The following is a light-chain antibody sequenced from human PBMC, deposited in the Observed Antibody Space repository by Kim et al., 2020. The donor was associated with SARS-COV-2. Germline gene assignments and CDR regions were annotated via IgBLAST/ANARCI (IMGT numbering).Light chain of an antibody. Sequence: LSLSPGERASLAGRASQSVSSSYLAWYQQRPGQAPRLLIYGASSRATGIPDRFSGSGSGADFTLTISRLEPEDFAVYYCQQYGSSFGQGTKLEIK. J-gene: IGKJ2*01. CDR3: QQYGSS. CDR1: QSVSSSY. V-gene: IGKV3-20*01. CDR2: GAS.